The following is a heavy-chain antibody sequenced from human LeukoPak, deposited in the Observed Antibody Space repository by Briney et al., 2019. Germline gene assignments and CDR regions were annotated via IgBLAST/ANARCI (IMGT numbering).Heavy chain of an antibody. J-gene: IGHJ4*02. CDR3: TVGNRSSSFGY. Sequence: VASVKVSCKASGYTFTSYGISWVRQAPGQGLEWMGGIIPLFGSANYAQKFQGRVSITTDESTSTAYMELNTLISEDTAVYYCTVGNRSSSFGYWGQETLVTVSS. D-gene: IGHD6-6*01. CDR2: IIPLFGSA. CDR1: GYTFTSYG. V-gene: IGHV1-69*05.